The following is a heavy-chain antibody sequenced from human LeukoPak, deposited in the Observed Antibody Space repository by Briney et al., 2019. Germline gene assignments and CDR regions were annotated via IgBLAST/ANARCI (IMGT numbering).Heavy chain of an antibody. V-gene: IGHV3-30*18. J-gene: IGHJ4*02. CDR2: ISYDGSNK. CDR1: GFTFSSYG. CDR3: AKPHYYGSGSYYMFDY. D-gene: IGHD3-10*01. Sequence: GGSLRLSCAASGFTFSSYGMHWVRQAPGKGLEWVAVISYDGSNKYYADSVKGRFTISRDNSKNTLYLQMNSLRAEDTAVCYCAKPHYYGSGSYYMFDYWGQGTLVTVSS.